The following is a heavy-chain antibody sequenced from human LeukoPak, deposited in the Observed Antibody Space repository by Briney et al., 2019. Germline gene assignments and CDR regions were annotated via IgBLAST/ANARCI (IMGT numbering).Heavy chain of an antibody. CDR2: INPNSGGT. V-gene: IGHV1-2*02. Sequence: ASVKVSRKASGYTFTGYYMHWVRQAPGQGLEWMGWINPNSGGTNYAQKFQGRVTMTRDTSISTAYMELSRLRSDDTAVYYCATTPGIAAAGTFDYWGQGTLVTVSS. CDR1: GYTFTGYY. D-gene: IGHD6-13*01. CDR3: ATTPGIAAAGTFDY. J-gene: IGHJ4*02.